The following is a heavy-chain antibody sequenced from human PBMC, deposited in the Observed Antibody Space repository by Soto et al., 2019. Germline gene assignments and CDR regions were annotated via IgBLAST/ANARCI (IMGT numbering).Heavy chain of an antibody. J-gene: IGHJ4*02. CDR3: ARDSSGASDC. Sequence: QLQLVQSGAEVKKPGASVKFSCKASGYTFSAYYMHWVRQAPGQGLEWMGWIHPNGGATRYAQKFQGRVAMTRDTSISTAYMEVSRLTSDDTAVYYCARDSSGASDCWGQGTLVTVSS. V-gene: IGHV1-2*02. D-gene: IGHD3-22*01. CDR1: GYTFSAYY. CDR2: IHPNGGAT.